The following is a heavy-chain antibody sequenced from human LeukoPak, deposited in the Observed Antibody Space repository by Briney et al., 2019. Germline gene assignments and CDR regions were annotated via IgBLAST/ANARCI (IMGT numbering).Heavy chain of an antibody. D-gene: IGHD2-15*01. CDR3: AREIASGGRSGYFDY. V-gene: IGHV1-2*02. CDR2: INYKSGAT. Sequence: AAVKVSCKASGFTFSHYAITWVRQAPGQGLDYMGWINYKSGATYSVQKFQGRVRLTRDTSISAVYMELSSLLSDDTAVYYCAREIASGGRSGYFDYWGQGALVTVSS. J-gene: IGHJ4*02. CDR1: GFTFSHYA.